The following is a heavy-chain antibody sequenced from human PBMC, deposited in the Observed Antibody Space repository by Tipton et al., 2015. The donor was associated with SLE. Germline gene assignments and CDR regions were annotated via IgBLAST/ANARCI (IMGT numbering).Heavy chain of an antibody. CDR1: GGSISSSSYY. D-gene: IGHD5-12*01. CDR2: IYYSGTT. Sequence: TLSLTCTVSGGSISSSSYYWGWIRQPPGKGLDWIGTIYYSGTTYYNPSLKSRVPISVDTSKVQFSLKLSSVTAADTAVYYCAIGGDSGYDLWGQGTTVIVSS. CDR3: AIGGDSGYDL. J-gene: IGHJ6*02. V-gene: IGHV4-39*07.